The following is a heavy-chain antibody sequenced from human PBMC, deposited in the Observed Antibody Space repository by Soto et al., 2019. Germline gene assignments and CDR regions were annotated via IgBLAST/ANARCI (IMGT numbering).Heavy chain of an antibody. J-gene: IGHJ4*02. CDR1: GFTFSSYS. Sequence: GGSLRLSCAASGFTFSSYSMNWVRQAPGKGLEWVSYISSSSSTIYYADSVKGRFTISRDNAKNSLYLQMNSLRDADTPVYYCARVSAPPPPDSSGYCYGAQLGYWGQGTLVTVSS. CDR3: ARVSAPPPPDSSGYCYGAQLGY. CDR2: ISSSSSTI. D-gene: IGHD3-22*01. V-gene: IGHV3-48*02.